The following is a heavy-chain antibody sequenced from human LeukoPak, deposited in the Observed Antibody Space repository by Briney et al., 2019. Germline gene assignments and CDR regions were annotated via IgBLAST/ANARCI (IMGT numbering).Heavy chain of an antibody. CDR3: ASRRSYYYDSSGYYYSYNWFDP. CDR2: INRSGST. Sequence: PSETLSLTCAVYGGSFSGYYWSWIRQPPGKGLEWIGEINRSGSTNYNPSLKRRVSISVDTSKNQFSLKLSSVTAADTAVYYCASRRSYYYDSSGYYYSYNWFDPWGQGTLVTVSS. CDR1: GGSFSGYY. D-gene: IGHD3-22*01. J-gene: IGHJ5*02. V-gene: IGHV4-34*01.